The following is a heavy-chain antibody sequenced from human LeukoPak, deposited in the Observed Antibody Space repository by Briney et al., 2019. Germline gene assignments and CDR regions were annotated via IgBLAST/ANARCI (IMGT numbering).Heavy chain of an antibody. D-gene: IGHD6-19*01. J-gene: IGHJ4*02. CDR2: ISSSGSTI. Sequence: GGSLRLSCAASGSTFSDSYMSWIRQAPGKGLEWVSYISSSGSTIYYADSVKGRFTISRDNAKNSLYLQMNSLRAEDTAVYYCAKDPHKQWLVHNFDYWGQGTLVTVSS. V-gene: IGHV3-11*04. CDR1: GSTFSDSY. CDR3: AKDPHKQWLVHNFDY.